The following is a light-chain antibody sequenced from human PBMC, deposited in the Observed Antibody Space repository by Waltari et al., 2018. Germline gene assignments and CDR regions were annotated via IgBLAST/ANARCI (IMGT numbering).Light chain of an antibody. V-gene: IGKV3-11*01. CDR2: SAS. CDR3: YQHSSGYS. Sequence: VILTQSPATLSLSPGERATLSCRASQSVSSYLAWYQQKPGQAPRLLIHSASSRATGIPDRSSGSGSGTEFTLTISSLEPEDVGVYHCYQHSSGYSFGQGTKVEIK. CDR1: QSVSSY. J-gene: IGKJ2*03.